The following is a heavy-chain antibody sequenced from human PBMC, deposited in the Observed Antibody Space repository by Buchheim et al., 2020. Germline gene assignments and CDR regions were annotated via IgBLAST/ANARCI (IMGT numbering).Heavy chain of an antibody. Sequence: EVQLLESGGGLVQPGGSLRLSCAASGFTFASYSMNWVRQAPGKGLEWVSGISSRDSSTYYADSVKGRFTIPRDNSKNTLHLQINSLRAEDTAVYYCAKVIASGSRTLDYWGQGTL. CDR2: ISSRDSST. J-gene: IGHJ4*02. V-gene: IGHV3-23*01. CDR3: AKVIASGSRTLDY. D-gene: IGHD3-10*01. CDR1: GFTFASYS.